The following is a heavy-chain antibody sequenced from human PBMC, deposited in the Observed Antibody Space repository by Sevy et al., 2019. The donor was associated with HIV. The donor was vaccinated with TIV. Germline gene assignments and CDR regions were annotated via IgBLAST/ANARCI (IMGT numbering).Heavy chain of an antibody. Sequence: SETLSLTCSVSGGSISSSTYYWGWIRQPPGRGLEWIGSVYFTGSTYYNPSLKSRVTISVDTSKNEFSLKVNSVTAAETVVYYCARLGGLRFFDWSSLNYFDYWGQGTLVTVSS. D-gene: IGHD3-9*01. CDR2: VYFTGST. V-gene: IGHV4-39*01. J-gene: IGHJ4*02. CDR3: ARLGGLRFFDWSSLNYFDY. CDR1: GGSISSSTYY.